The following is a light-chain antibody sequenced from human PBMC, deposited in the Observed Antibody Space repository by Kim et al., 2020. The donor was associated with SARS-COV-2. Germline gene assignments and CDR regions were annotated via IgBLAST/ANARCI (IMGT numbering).Light chain of an antibody. Sequence: PGKTARMTCGGNNIGSKRVHWYQQKPGQAPVLVIYYDSDRPSGIPERFSGSNSGNTATLTISWVEAGDEADYYCQVWDSSSDPRVIFGGGTQLTVL. CDR3: QVWDSSSDPRVI. CDR1: NIGSKR. CDR2: YDS. V-gene: IGLV3-21*04. J-gene: IGLJ2*01.